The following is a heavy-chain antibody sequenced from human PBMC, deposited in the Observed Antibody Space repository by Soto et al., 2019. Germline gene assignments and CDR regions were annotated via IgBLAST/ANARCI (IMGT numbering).Heavy chain of an antibody. D-gene: IGHD3-10*01. CDR1: GFSFHTFD. CDR2: ISRTGGTI. J-gene: IGHJ4*02. V-gene: IGHV3-48*02. CDR3: ARGNSTGSHYNSGY. Sequence: EVQLVESGGGLVQPGGSLRLSCHTSGFSFHTFDMNWVRQAPGRGLEWVSSISRTGGTIYYADSVRGRFTVSRDNAVTSLYLQMSSLRDEDTAVYYCARGNSTGSHYNSGYWGQGTLVIVSS.